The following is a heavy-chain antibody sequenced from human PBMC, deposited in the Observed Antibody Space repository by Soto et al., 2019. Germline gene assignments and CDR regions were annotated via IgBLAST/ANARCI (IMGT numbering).Heavy chain of an antibody. Sequence: GGSLRLSCAASGFTFTSYGMHWVRQAPGKGLEWVALIWYDGSSKYYADSVKGRFTISRDNSKNTLYLQMNSLRAEDTAVYYCARDNYYYDSSGGVDVWGQGTTVTVSS. V-gene: IGHV3-33*01. CDR3: ARDNYYYDSSGGVDV. CDR1: GFTFTSYG. CDR2: IWYDGSSK. D-gene: IGHD3-22*01. J-gene: IGHJ6*02.